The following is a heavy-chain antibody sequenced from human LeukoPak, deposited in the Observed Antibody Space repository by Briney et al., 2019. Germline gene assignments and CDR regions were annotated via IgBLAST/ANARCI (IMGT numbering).Heavy chain of an antibody. CDR2: ISSSSSYI. CDR3: ASQGYSYGY. CDR1: GFTFSSYN. D-gene: IGHD5-18*01. Sequence: GGSLRLSCAASGFTFSSYNMNWVRQAPGKGLEWVSSISSSSSYIYYADSVKGRFTISRDNAKNTLYLQMNSLRAEDTAVYYCASQGYSYGYWGQGTLVTVSS. V-gene: IGHV3-21*01. J-gene: IGHJ4*02.